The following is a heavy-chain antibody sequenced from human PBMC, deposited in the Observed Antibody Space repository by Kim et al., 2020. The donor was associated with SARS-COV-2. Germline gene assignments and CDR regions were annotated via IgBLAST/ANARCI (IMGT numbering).Heavy chain of an antibody. CDR2: INHSGST. D-gene: IGHD3-10*01. CDR3: ARGGRRAPGGFDP. J-gene: IGHJ5*02. V-gene: IGHV4-34*01. Sequence: SETLSLTCAVYGGSFSGYYWSWIRQPPGKGLEWIGEINHSGSTNYNPSLKSRVTISVDTSKNQFSLKLSSVTAADTAVYYCARGGRRAPGGFDPWGQGTLVTVSS. CDR1: GGSFSGYY.